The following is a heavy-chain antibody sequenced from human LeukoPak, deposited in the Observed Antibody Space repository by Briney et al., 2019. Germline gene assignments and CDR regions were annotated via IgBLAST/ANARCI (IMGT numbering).Heavy chain of an antibody. Sequence: GESLKISYKGSGYSFTSYWIGWVRQMPGKGLEWMGIIYPGDSDTRYSPSFQGQVTISADKSISTAYLQWSSLKASDTAMYYCARHGVATWQGYYYYMDVWGKGTTVTVSS. CDR3: ARHGVATWQGYYYYMDV. V-gene: IGHV5-51*01. J-gene: IGHJ6*03. CDR1: GYSFTSYW. D-gene: IGHD5-12*01. CDR2: IYPGDSDT.